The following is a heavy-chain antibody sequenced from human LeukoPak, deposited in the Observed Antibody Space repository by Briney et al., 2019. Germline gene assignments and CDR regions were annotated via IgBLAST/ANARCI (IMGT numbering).Heavy chain of an antibody. V-gene: IGHV3-48*04. CDR2: ISSSGSTI. CDR1: GFTFSSYG. Sequence: GGSLRLSCAASGFTFSSYGMSWVRQAPGKGLEWVSYISSSGSTIYYADSVKGRFAISRDNAKNSLYLQMNSLRAEDTAVYYCAELGITMIGGVWGKGTTVTISS. J-gene: IGHJ6*04. CDR3: AELGITMIGGV. D-gene: IGHD3-10*02.